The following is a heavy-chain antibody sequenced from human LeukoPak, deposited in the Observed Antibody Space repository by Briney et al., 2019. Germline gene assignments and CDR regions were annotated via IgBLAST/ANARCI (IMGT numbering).Heavy chain of an antibody. Sequence: SETLSLTCAVYGVSFSGYYWSWIRQPPGKGLEWIGEINHSGSTNYNPSLKSRVTISVDTSKNQFSLKLSSVTAADTAVYYCARGGIAMGSSTSQDGLDYWGQGTLVTVSS. V-gene: IGHV4-34*01. CDR1: GVSFSGYY. J-gene: IGHJ4*02. CDR3: ARGGIAMGSSTSQDGLDY. CDR2: INHSGST. D-gene: IGHD2-2*01.